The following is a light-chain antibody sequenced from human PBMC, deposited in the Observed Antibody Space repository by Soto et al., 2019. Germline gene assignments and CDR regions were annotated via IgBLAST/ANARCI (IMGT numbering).Light chain of an antibody. CDR2: KAS. V-gene: IGKV1-5*03. CDR3: QQYGSSPPIT. CDR1: QSISSW. Sequence: DIQMTQSPSTLSASVGDRVTITCRASQSISSWLAWYQQKPGKAPKLLIYKASSLESGVPSRFSGSGSGTEFTLTISSLQPDDLATYYCQQYGSSPPITFGQGTRLEI. J-gene: IGKJ5*01.